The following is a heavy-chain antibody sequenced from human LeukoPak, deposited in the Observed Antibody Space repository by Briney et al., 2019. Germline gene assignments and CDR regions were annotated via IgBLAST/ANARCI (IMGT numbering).Heavy chain of an antibody. Sequence: GGSLRLSCAASGFTLSDSAMHWVRQASGKGLEWVGRIRSKTNSFATEYAASVKGRFTISRDDPKNTVYLQLNSLKTEDTATYFCARHKDPDYGDRKLFDYWGLGTLVTVSS. CDR2: IRSKTNSFAT. CDR3: ARHKDPDYGDRKLFDY. D-gene: IGHD4/OR15-4a*01. J-gene: IGHJ4*02. CDR1: GFTLSDSA. V-gene: IGHV3-73*01.